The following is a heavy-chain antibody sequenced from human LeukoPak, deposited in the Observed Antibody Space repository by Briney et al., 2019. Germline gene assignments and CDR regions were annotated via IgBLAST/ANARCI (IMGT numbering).Heavy chain of an antibody. CDR1: GGSISSSNW. Sequence: PSGTLSLTCAVSGGSISSSNWWSWVRQPPGKGLEWIGEIYHSGSTNYNPSLKSRVTISVDTSKNQFSLKLSSVTAADTAVYYCARVGDDYHLDYWGQGTLVTVSS. CDR2: IYHSGST. V-gene: IGHV4-4*02. J-gene: IGHJ4*02. CDR3: ARVGDDYHLDY. D-gene: IGHD4-11*01.